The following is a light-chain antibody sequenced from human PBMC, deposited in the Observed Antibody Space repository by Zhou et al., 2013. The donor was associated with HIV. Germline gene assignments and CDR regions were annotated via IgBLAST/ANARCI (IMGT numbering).Light chain of an antibody. CDR3: QQSYSTPYS. CDR1: QSINRW. V-gene: IGKV1-5*03. J-gene: IGKJ2*03. CDR2: KAS. Sequence: DIQMTQSPSTLSASVGDRVTITCRASQSINRWLAWYQQKPGKAPKPLIYKASTLESGVPSRFSGSGSGTDFTLTISSLQPEDFATYYCQQSYSTPYSFGQGTKLEIK.